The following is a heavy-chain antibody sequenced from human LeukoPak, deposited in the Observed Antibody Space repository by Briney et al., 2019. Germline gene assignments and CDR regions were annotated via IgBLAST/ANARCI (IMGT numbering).Heavy chain of an antibody. Sequence: GGSLRLSCAASGFTFSNYAMTWVRQAPGKGLEWVSGISGSGSSTYYADSVKGRFTISRDNSKNTLYVQMNSLRAEDTAVYYCARDPAKFWSGHDYWGQGTLVTVSS. CDR3: ARDPAKFWSGHDY. D-gene: IGHD3-3*01. CDR1: GFTFSNYA. V-gene: IGHV3-23*01. CDR2: ISGSGSST. J-gene: IGHJ4*02.